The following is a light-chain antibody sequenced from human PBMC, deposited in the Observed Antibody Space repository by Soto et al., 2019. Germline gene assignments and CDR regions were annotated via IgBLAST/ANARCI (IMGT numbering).Light chain of an antibody. Sequence: QSVLTQPASVSGSPGQSITISCTGTSSDVGGYNYVSWYQQHPGKAPKLMIYDVSNRPSGVSNRFSGSKSGNTASLTISVLQSEDVADYYCSSYTGSGTYVIFGGGIRVTVL. V-gene: IGLV2-14*01. J-gene: IGLJ2*01. CDR1: SSDVGGYNY. CDR3: SSYTGSGTYVI. CDR2: DVS.